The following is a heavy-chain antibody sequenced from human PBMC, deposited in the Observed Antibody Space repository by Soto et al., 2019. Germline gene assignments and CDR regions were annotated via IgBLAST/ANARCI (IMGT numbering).Heavy chain of an antibody. J-gene: IGHJ4*02. V-gene: IGHV3-64*01. Sequence: EVHLVESGGDLVQPGGSLRLSCAASGFTFSMHAIHWVRQAPGKGLDFVSGLSGNGRSTYYANSVKGRFTISRDNSKNTLYLQMGSLRAEDTAVYYCARVRQDYGDYDYWGQGTLVTVSS. CDR2: LSGNGRST. D-gene: IGHD4-17*01. CDR1: GFTFSMHA. CDR3: ARVRQDYGDYDY.